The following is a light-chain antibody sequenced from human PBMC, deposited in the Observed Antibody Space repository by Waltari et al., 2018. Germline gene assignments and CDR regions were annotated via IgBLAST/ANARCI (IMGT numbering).Light chain of an antibody. Sequence: QLVLTQSPSASASLGASVKLTCTLSSGHSSYAIAWHQQQPEKGPRYLMKLNSDGSHSKGAVIPDRFSGSSSGAERYLTISSLQSEDEADYYCQTWGTGTVVFGGGTKLTVL. CDR2: LNSDGSH. CDR3: QTWGTGTVV. J-gene: IGLJ2*01. V-gene: IGLV4-69*01. CDR1: SGHSSYA.